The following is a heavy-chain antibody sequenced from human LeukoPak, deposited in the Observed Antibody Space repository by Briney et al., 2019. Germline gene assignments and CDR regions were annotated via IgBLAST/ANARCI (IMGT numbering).Heavy chain of an antibody. V-gene: IGHV3-48*04. D-gene: IGHD1-26*01. CDR2: ISSGGSTI. Sequence: GGSLRLSCADSGFTFSTYSMNWVRQAPGKGLEWVSYISSGGSTIYYADSVKGRFTISRDNAKNSLYLQMNSLRAEDTAVYYRARNGGTYYRSDYWGQGTLVTVSS. CDR1: GFTFSTYS. J-gene: IGHJ4*02. CDR3: ARNGGTYYRSDY.